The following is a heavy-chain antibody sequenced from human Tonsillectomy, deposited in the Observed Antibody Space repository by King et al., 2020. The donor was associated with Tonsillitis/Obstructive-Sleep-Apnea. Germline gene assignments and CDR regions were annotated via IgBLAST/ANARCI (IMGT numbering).Heavy chain of an antibody. D-gene: IGHD3-16*01. V-gene: IGHV3-48*02. CDR1: GFTFSSYA. CDR2: ISSSSSTI. Sequence: VQLVESGGGLVQPGGSLRLSCAASGFTFSSYAMNWVRQAPGKGLEWVSYISSSSSTIYYADSVKGRFTISRDNAKSSLYLQMNSLRDEDTAVYYCAGDLGWASVGVTEWFDPWGQGTLVTVSS. CDR3: AGDLGWASVGVTEWFDP. J-gene: IGHJ5*02.